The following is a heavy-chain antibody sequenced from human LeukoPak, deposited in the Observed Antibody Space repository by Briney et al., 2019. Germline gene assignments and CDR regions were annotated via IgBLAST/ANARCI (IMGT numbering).Heavy chain of an antibody. CDR2: ISVIGGST. V-gene: IGHV3-23*01. CDR1: GFTFSSYA. D-gene: IGHD6-19*01. CDR3: AKNEGSSGWTPDYYYGMDV. J-gene: IGHJ6*02. Sequence: GGSLRLSCAASGFTFSSYAMSWVRQAPGKGLEWVSAISVIGGSTDYADSVKCRFTISRDNSKNTLYLQMNSLRAEDTAVYYCAKNEGSSGWTPDYYYGMDVWGQGTTVTVSS.